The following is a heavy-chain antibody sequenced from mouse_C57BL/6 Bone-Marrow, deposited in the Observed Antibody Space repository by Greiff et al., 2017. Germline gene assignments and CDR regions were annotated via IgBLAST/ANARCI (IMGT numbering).Heavy chain of an antibody. J-gene: IGHJ3*01. CDR3: TRIAY. CDR1: GFNIKDDY. CDR2: IDPENGDT. Sequence: VQLQQSGAELVRPGASVKLSCTASGFNIKDDYMHWVKQRPEQGLEWMGWIDPENGDTASASKFQGKATITVDTSSNTAYLQLSSLTSEDNAVYYCTRIAYWGQGTLVTVSA. V-gene: IGHV14-4*01.